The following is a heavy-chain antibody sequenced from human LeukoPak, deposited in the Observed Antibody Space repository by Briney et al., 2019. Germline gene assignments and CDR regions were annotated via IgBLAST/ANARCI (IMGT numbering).Heavy chain of an antibody. CDR1: GFTFSSYW. V-gene: IGHV3-74*01. D-gene: IGHD3-3*01. Sequence: PGGSLRLSCAASGFTFSSYWMLWVRQAPGKGLVWVSRVNSDGTDIHYEDSVKGRFTISRDNAKNSLYLQMSSLRAEDTAVYYCASSQTDFWGGYYTAWGQGTLVTVSS. CDR3: ASSQTDFWGGYYTA. CDR2: VNSDGTDI. J-gene: IGHJ4*02.